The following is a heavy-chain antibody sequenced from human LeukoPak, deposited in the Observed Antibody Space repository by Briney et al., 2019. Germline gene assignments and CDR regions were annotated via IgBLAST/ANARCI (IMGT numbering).Heavy chain of an antibody. CDR1: GYFITTGHY. J-gene: IGHJ4*02. V-gene: IGHV4-38-2*02. Sequence: SETLSLTCTVSGYFITTGHYWGWAQQPPGKGLEWIGSIYEGETTYYNPSLKTRLTISLDRSKNQFSLKLSSVTAADTAVYYCASNWSDFDYWGPGILVTVSS. CDR3: ASNWSDFDY. D-gene: IGHD1-1*01. CDR2: IYEGETT.